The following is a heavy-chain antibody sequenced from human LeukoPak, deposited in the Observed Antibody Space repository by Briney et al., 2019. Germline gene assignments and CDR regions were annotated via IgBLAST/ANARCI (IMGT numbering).Heavy chain of an antibody. V-gene: IGHV1-2*02. CDR3: ARDLEGAVAGSGDWFDP. Sequence: ASVKVSCKASGYTYTGYYMHWLRQAPGQGLDWMGWINPNSGGTNYAQKFQGRVTMARDTSISTAYMELSRLRSDDTAVYYCARDLEGAVAGSGDWFDPWGQGTLVTVSS. D-gene: IGHD6-19*01. J-gene: IGHJ5*02. CDR1: GYTYTGYY. CDR2: INPNSGGT.